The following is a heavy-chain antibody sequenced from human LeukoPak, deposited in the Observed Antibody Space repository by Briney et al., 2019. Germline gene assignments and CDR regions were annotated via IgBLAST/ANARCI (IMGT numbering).Heavy chain of an antibody. V-gene: IGHV3-23*01. D-gene: IGHD2-2*01. CDR2: ISGSGGST. CDR3: AEDSVVVPAAPDY. J-gene: IGHJ4*02. CDR1: GFTFSSYA. Sequence: GGSLRLSCAASGFTFSSYAMSWVRQAPGKGLEWVSAISGSGGSTYYADSVKGRFTISRDNSKNTLYLQMNSLRAEDTAVYYCAEDSVVVPAAPDYWGQGTLVTVSS.